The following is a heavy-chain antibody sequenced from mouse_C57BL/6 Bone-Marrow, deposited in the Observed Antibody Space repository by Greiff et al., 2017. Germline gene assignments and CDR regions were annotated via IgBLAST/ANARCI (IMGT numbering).Heavy chain of an antibody. J-gene: IGHJ2*01. CDR1: GSTFTSYW. V-gene: IGHV1-64*01. CDR3: ARIYYYGRSDY. CDR2: IHPNSGST. Sequence: QVQLQQPGAELVKPGASVKLSCKASGSTFTSYWMPWVKQRPGQGLEGIGMIHPNSGSTNYNEKFKSKATLAVDKSSSTAYMQLSSLTSEDSAVYDCARIYYYGRSDYWGQGTTLTVSS. D-gene: IGHD1-1*01.